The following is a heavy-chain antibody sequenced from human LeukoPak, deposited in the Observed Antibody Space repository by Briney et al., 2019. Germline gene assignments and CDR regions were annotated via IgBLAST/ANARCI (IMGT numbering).Heavy chain of an antibody. V-gene: IGHV4-34*01. J-gene: IGHJ4*02. Sequence: SETLSLTCAVYGGSFSGYYWSWIRQPPGKGLEWIGEINHSGSTNYNPSLKSRATISVDTSKNQFSLKLSSVTAADTAVYYCARELSDIVVVPAAFDYWGQGTLVTVSS. D-gene: IGHD2-2*01. CDR1: GGSFSGYY. CDR3: ARELSDIVVVPAAFDY. CDR2: INHSGST.